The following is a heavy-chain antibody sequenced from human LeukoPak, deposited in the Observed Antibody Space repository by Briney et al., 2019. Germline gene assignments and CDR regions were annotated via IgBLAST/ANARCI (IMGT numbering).Heavy chain of an antibody. Sequence: GGSLRLSCVASGITFSSHPMSWVRQAPGKGLEWVSTISGSGGSTYYADSVKGRLTISRDNSENTLYLQMNSLRAEDTAVYYCAKIGSLGPYYFDYWGQGTLVTVSS. CDR3: AKIGSLGPYYFDY. CDR2: ISGSGGST. D-gene: IGHD1-26*01. CDR1: GITFSSHP. J-gene: IGHJ4*02. V-gene: IGHV3-23*01.